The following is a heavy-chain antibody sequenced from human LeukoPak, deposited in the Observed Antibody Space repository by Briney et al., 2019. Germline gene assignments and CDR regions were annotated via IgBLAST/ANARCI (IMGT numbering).Heavy chain of an antibody. CDR3: ARSSLGYCSSTSCSFQH. J-gene: IGHJ1*01. CDR2: ISSSSSYI. Sequence: GGSLRLSCAASGFTFSSYSMNCVRQAPGKGLEWVSSISSSSSYIYYADSVKGRFTISRDNAKNSLYLQMNSLRAEDTAVYYCARSSLGYCSSTSCSFQHWGQGTLVTVSS. D-gene: IGHD2-2*01. V-gene: IGHV3-21*01. CDR1: GFTFSSYS.